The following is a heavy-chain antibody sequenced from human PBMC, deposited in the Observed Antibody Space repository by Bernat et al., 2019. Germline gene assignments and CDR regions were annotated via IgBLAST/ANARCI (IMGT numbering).Heavy chain of an antibody. CDR3: ASALGSSRWYYFDY. Sequence: QVQLVQSGAEVKKPGASVKVSCKASGYTFTGYYIHWVRQAPGQGLEWMGWINPNNGDTNYVQKFQGWITMTRDTSISTAYMELSRLTSEDTAVYYCASALGSSRWYYFDYWGQGTLVTVSS. J-gene: IGHJ4*02. CDR1: GYTFTGYY. D-gene: IGHD6-13*01. CDR2: INPNNGDT. V-gene: IGHV1-2*04.